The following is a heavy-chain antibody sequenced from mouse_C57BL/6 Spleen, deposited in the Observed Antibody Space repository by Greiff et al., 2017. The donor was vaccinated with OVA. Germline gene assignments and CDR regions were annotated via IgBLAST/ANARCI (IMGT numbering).Heavy chain of an antibody. D-gene: IGHD2-1*01. J-gene: IGHJ4*01. Sequence: VQLKESGPELVKPGASVKISCKASGYSFTDYNMNWVKQSNGKSLEWIGVINPNYGTTSYNQKFKGKATLTVDQSSSTAYMQLNSLTSEDSAVYYCARSEVLLWYYAMDYWGQGTSVTVSS. CDR1: GYSFTDYN. V-gene: IGHV1-39*01. CDR3: ARSEVLLWYYAMDY. CDR2: INPNYGTT.